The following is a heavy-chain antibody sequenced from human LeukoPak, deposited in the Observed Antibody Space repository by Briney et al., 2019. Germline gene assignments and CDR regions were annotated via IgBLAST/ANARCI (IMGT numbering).Heavy chain of an antibody. CDR1: GFTFSSYS. CDR2: IKEDGTDK. J-gene: IGHJ4*02. V-gene: IGHV3-7*01. D-gene: IGHD6-6*01. Sequence: GGSLRLSCAASGFTFSSYSMNWVRQAPGKGLEWVATIKEDGTDKYYVDSVKGRFTISRDNAKNSLYLQMNSLRAEDTAVYFCSSPLLRSSSGGFWGQGTLVTVSS. CDR3: SSPLLRSSSGGF.